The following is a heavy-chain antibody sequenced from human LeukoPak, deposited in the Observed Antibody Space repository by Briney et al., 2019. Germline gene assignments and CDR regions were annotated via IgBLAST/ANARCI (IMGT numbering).Heavy chain of an antibody. D-gene: IGHD3-10*01. V-gene: IGHV4-39*07. J-gene: IGHJ4*02. Sequence: NPSETLSLTCTVSGGSISSSDYYWGWIRQPPGKGLEWIGSFDHTGTTYYNPSLKSRVTTSVDTSKNQFSLKLRSVTAADTAVYYCARSGFGELFAPLDYWGQGALVTVSS. CDR2: FDHTGTT. CDR3: ARSGFGELFAPLDY. CDR1: GGSISSSDYY.